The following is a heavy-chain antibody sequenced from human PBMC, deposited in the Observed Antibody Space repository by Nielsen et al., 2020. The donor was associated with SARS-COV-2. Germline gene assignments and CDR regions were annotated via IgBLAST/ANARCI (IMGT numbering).Heavy chain of an antibody. CDR1: GGSFSGYS. CDR3: ARDHLSCGGTSCYRQRSKYDYYYMDV. J-gene: IGHJ6*03. CDR2: LSHSGST. V-gene: IGHV4-34*01. Sequence: SETLSLTCAVYGGSFSGYSWSWIRQPPGKGLEWIGELSHSGSTNYSPSLKSRVTISVDTSKNQFSLHLSSVTAADTAVYYCARDHLSCGGTSCYRQRSKYDYYYMDVWGEGTTVTVSS. D-gene: IGHD2-2*01.